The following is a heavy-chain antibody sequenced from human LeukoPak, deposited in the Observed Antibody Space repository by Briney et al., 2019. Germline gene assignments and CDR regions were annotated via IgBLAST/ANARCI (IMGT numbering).Heavy chain of an antibody. D-gene: IGHD6-13*01. J-gene: IGHJ4*02. V-gene: IGHV3-21*01. CDR2: ISIGSTYI. Sequence: GGSLRLSCAASGFTFNSYSMNWVRQAPGKGLEWVSSISIGSTYIYYADSVKGRFTISRDNAKKSLYLQMNSLRDEDTAVYYCARGAIAAAGTRGSSSTTGFDYWGQGTLVTVSS. CDR1: GFTFNSYS. CDR3: ARGAIAAAGTRGSSSTTGFDY.